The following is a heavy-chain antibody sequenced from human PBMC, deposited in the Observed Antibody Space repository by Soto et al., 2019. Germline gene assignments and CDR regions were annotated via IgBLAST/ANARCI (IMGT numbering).Heavy chain of an antibody. Sequence: SVKVSCKASGGTFSSYAISWVRQAPGQGLEWMGGIIPIFGTANYAQKFQGRVTITADESTSTAHMELSSLRSEDTAVYYCARPVGATYYYYGMDVWGQGTTVTVSS. CDR3: ARPVGATYYYYGMDV. CDR1: GGTFSSYA. J-gene: IGHJ6*02. D-gene: IGHD1-26*01. V-gene: IGHV1-69*13. CDR2: IIPIFGTA.